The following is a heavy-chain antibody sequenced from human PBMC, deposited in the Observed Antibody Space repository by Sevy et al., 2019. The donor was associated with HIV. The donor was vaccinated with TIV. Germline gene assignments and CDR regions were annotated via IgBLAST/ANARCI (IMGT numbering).Heavy chain of an antibody. D-gene: IGHD2-21*01. CDR1: GFSFNDHA. J-gene: IGHJ6*02. CDR2: VSWNSRNI. Sequence: GGSLRLSCAASGFSFNDHAMHWVRQVPGKGLEWVPGVSWNSRNIGYGDSVKGRFTISRDNANHFLYLEMNSLRPEDTAFYYCAKDINRGCDGVNCYPYYYYFYGLDVWGQGTTVTVSS. V-gene: IGHV3-9*01. CDR3: AKDINRGCDGVNCYPYYYYFYGLDV.